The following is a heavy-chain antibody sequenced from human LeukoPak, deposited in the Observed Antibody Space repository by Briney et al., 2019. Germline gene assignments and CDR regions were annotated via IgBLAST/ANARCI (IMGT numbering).Heavy chain of an antibody. J-gene: IGHJ3*02. CDR3: AKQGGPATIFDVGNGLDI. CDR2: IYPDDSNT. CDR1: GYDFTTYW. D-gene: IGHD5-24*01. V-gene: IGHV5-51*01. Sequence: GESLKISCKASGYDFTTYWNAWVRQIPGKGLEWMGNIYPDDSNTRYSESFQGQVTISADKSISTAYLQWSSLQASDTATYYCAKQGGPATIFDVGNGLDIWGLGTMVTVSS.